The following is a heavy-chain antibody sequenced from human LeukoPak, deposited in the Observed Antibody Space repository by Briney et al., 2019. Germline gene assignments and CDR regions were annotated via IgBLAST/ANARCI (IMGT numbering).Heavy chain of an antibody. CDR3: ARHRREMATILGFEAFDI. V-gene: IGHV4-39*01. CDR2: FYYNRST. J-gene: IGHJ3*02. CDR1: GGSLSSRSYY. D-gene: IGHD5-24*01. Sequence: SETLSLTCTLSGGSLSSRSYYCGWIRQPRGRGLEWLCSFYYNRSTYCNPSLKSRVPRSEHKSKNQFSLKMSSVTAAHTTLYYCARHRREMATILGFEAFDIWGQGTMVTVSS.